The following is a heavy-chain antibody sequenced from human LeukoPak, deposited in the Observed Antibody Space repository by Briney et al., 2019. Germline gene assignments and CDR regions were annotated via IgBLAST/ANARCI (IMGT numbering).Heavy chain of an antibody. D-gene: IGHD2-2*01. CDR1: GGTFSRYA. CDR2: IIPILGIA. J-gene: IGHJ4*02. V-gene: IGHV1-69*04. Sequence: SVKVSCKASGGTFSRYAISWVRQAPGQGLEWMGRIIPILGIANYAQKFQGRVTITADKSTSTAYMELSSLRSEDTAVYYCARVGGLGGLVVPAATPDYWGQGTLVTVSS. CDR3: ARVGGLGGLVVPAATPDY.